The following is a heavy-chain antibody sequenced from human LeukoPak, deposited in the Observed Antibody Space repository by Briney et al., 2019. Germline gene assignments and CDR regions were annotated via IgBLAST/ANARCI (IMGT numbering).Heavy chain of an antibody. J-gene: IGHJ3*02. V-gene: IGHV3-23*01. D-gene: IGHD3-22*01. CDR3: ARDHDSSSGDAFDI. CDR1: GFTFSSYG. CDR2: ISGSGGNT. Sequence: GGSLRLSCAASGFTFSSYGMNWVRQAPGKRLEWVSAISGSGGNTYYAESVKGRFTISRDNSKNTLYLQMNSLRAEDTAVYYCARDHDSSSGDAFDIWGQGTMVTVSS.